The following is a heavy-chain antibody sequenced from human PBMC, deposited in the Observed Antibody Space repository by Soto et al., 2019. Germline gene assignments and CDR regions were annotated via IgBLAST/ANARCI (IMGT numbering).Heavy chain of an antibody. J-gene: IGHJ5*02. CDR1: GGSISSGGYY. Sequence: SETLSLTCTVSGGSISSGGYYWSWIRQHPGKGLEWIGYIYYSGSTYYNPSLKSRVTISVDTSKNQFSLKLSSVTAADTAVYYCASSIAAAGWFDPWGQGTLVTVSS. CDR2: IYYSGST. CDR3: ASSIAAAGWFDP. D-gene: IGHD6-13*01. V-gene: IGHV4-31*03.